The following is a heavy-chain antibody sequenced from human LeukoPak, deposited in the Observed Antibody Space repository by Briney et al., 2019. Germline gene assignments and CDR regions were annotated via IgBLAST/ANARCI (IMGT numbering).Heavy chain of an antibody. J-gene: IGHJ6*02. V-gene: IGHV3-30*03. CDR2: ISYDGSNK. CDR3: ASGHDYVWGSYRPPRDYYYYGMDV. CDR1: GFTFSSYG. Sequence: PGRSLRLSCAASGFTFSSYGMHWVRQAPGKGLEWVAVISYDGSNKYYADSVKGRFTISRDNSKNTLYLQMNSLRAEDTAVYYCASGHDYVWGSYRPPRDYYYYGMDVWGQGTTVTVSS. D-gene: IGHD3-16*02.